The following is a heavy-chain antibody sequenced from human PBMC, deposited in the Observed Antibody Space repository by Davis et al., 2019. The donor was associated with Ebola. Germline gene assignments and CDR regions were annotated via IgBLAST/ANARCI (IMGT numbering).Heavy chain of an antibody. D-gene: IGHD3-9*01. CDR2: ISTDGESP. CDR1: GFTFSNYA. CDR3: VKPFGRYFDLPPRALETDC. Sequence: GESLKISCAASGFTFSNYAMSWVRQAPGKGLDFVSGISTDGESPFYADSVKDRFIISRDNSNNTLYLQMNNLRPEDTALYYCVKPFGRYFDLPPRALETDCWGQGTLVTVSS. V-gene: IGHV3-64D*06. J-gene: IGHJ4*02.